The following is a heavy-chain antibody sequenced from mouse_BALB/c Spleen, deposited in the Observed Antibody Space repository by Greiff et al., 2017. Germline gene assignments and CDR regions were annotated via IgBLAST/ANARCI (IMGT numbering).Heavy chain of an antibody. Sequence: EVIVVESGGGLVKPGGSLKLSCAASGFTFSSYTMSWVRQNPEKRLVWVVTISSGGSFTYYPDSVKGRFTIFRVNAKNTLYLQMSSLKSEGTAVYYCTKEGNWDFACWGQGTTLTVSS. J-gene: IGHJ2*01. V-gene: IGHV5-6-4*01. CDR1: GFTFSSYT. CDR2: ISSGGSFT. CDR3: TKEGNWDFAC. D-gene: IGHD4-1*01.